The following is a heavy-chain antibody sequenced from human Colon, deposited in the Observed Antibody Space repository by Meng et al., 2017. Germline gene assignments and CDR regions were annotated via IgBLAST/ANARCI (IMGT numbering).Heavy chain of an antibody. CDR2: ISSTDTYI. V-gene: IGHV3-21*01. D-gene: IGHD3-16*01. CDR1: GFAFNRHS. Sequence: EVQLVESGGGLVKPGGSLRLSCEASGFAFNRHSMNWVRQAPGKGLEWVSSISSTDTYIYYADSVQGRFTISRDNAKNSLYLQMNSLRAEDTAVYYCAREGIWGSLDYWGQGTLVTVSS. J-gene: IGHJ4*02. CDR3: AREGIWGSLDY.